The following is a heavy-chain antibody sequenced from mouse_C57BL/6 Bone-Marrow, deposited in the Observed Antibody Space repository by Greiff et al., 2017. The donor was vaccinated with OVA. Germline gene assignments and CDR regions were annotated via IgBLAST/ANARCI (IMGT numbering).Heavy chain of an antibody. V-gene: IGHV1-55*01. CDR1: GYTFTSYW. CDR3: ARYSGVYYAMDY. J-gene: IGHJ4*01. CDR2: IYPGSGST. Sequence: VQLKQPGAELVKPGASVKMSCKASGYTFTSYWITWVKQRPGQGLEWIGDIYPGSGSTNYNEKFKSKATLTVDTSSSTAYMQLSSLTSEDSAVYYCARYSGVYYAMDYWGQGTSVTVSS. D-gene: IGHD2-12*01.